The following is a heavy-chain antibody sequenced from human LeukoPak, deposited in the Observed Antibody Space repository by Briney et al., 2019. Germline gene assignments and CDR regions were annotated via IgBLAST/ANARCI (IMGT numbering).Heavy chain of an antibody. J-gene: IGHJ4*02. D-gene: IGHD3-22*01. CDR3: AAQYYYDSSGYYSGDY. Sequence: ASVKVSCKASGGTFSSYAISWVRQAPGQGLEWMGRIIPILGIANYAQKFQGRVTITADKSTSTAYMELSSLRSEDTAVYYCAAQYYYDSSGYYSGDYWGQGTLVTVSS. CDR1: GGTFSSYA. CDR2: IIPILGIA. V-gene: IGHV1-69*04.